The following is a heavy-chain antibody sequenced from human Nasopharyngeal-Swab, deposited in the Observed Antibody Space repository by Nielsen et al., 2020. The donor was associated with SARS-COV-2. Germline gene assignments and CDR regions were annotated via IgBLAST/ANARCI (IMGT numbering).Heavy chain of an antibody. CDR1: GYSFTSYW. V-gene: IGHV5-51*01. J-gene: IGHJ5*02. CDR2: IYPGDSDT. D-gene: IGHD3-16*01. Sequence: GESLKISCKGSGYSFTSYWIGWVRQMPGKGLEWMGIIYPGDSDTRYSPSFQGQVTISAEKSISTAYLQWSSLKASDTAMYYCARLPRGGYDSPRGVWWFAPWGQGTLVSFSS. CDR3: ARLPRGGYDSPRGVWWFAP.